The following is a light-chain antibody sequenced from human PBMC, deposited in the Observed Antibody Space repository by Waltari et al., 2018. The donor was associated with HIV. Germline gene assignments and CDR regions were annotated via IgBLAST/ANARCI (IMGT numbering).Light chain of an antibody. CDR2: GAS. Sequence: VLTQSPGTLSLSPGDRAILSCRASQSVSANFLGWYQQRPGQAPRLLVHGASRRATATPARFSCGGSGTDFTLIISRLQPDDFATYYCQQYTPYSTFGQGTKVEI. CDR1: QSVSANF. V-gene: IGKV3-20*01. CDR3: QQYTPYST. J-gene: IGKJ1*01.